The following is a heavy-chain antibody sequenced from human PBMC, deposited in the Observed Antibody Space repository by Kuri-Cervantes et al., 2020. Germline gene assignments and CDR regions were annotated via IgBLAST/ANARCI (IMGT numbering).Heavy chain of an antibody. CDR3: AKGTSSSWLDWNAFDI. CDR2: IIPIFGTA. V-gene: IGHV1-69*13. J-gene: IGHJ3*02. CDR1: GGTFSSYA. Sequence: SVKVSCKASGGTFSSYAISWVRQAPGQGLEWMGGIIPIFGTANYAQKFQGRVTITADESTSTAYMELSSLRSEDTAVYYCAKGTSSSWLDWNAFDIWGQGTMVTVSS. D-gene: IGHD6-13*01.